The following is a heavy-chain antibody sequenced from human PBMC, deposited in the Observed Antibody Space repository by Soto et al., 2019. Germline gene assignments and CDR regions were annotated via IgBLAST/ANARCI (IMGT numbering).Heavy chain of an antibody. CDR3: ARDLKEYCSDGKCNWFDP. CDR1: GGSITGGSISSTTYY. J-gene: IGHJ5*02. Sequence: ASETLSLTCTVSGGSITGGSISSTTYYWGWMRQPPGKGLEWIACFFIGGNTNYNPSLKSRVTISFDTSKNEISLQVRSVTAADAAVYYCARDLKEYCSDGKCNWFDPWGQGTLVTVSS. D-gene: IGHD2-15*01. V-gene: IGHV4-39*07. CDR2: FFIGGNT.